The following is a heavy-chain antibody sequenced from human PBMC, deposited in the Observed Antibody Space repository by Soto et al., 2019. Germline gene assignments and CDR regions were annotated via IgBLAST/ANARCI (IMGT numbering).Heavy chain of an antibody. CDR1: GGTFSKDA. CDR3: TRVLGYTFEPGKTRYYAMDV. D-gene: IGHD5-18*01. J-gene: IGHJ6*02. V-gene: IGHV1-69*01. CDR2: LIPVFGSP. Sequence: QVQLVQSGAEVKKPGSSVTVSCKTSGGTFSKDAINWVRQAPGQGLEWMGLLIPVFGSPIYAQKVQGRIRITEDESTRTAFMDLSSVRSEDTAVYYCTRVLGYTFEPGKTRYYAMDVWGQGTTVSVSS.